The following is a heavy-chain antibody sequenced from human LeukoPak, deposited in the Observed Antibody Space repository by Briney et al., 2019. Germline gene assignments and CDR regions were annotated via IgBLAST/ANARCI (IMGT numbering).Heavy chain of an antibody. V-gene: IGHV1-69*05. CDR3: ARGGISYYYDSSGYPFDY. D-gene: IGHD3-22*01. Sequence: SVKVSCKACGGTFSSYAISWVRQAPGQGLEWMGRIIPIFGTANYAQKFQGRVTITTDESTSTAYMELSSLRSEDTAVYYCARGGISYYYDSSGYPFDYWGQGTLVTVSS. J-gene: IGHJ4*02. CDR2: IIPIFGTA. CDR1: GGTFSSYA.